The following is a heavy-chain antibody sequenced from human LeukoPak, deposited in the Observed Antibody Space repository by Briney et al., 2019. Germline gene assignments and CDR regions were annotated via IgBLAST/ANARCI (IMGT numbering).Heavy chain of an antibody. D-gene: IGHD3-10*01. CDR1: GFTFSSYA. V-gene: IGHV3-23*01. Sequence: GGSLRLSCAASGFTFSSYAMSWVRQASGKGLEWVSAISGSGGSTYYADSVKGRFTISRDNSKNTLYLQMNSLRAEDTAVYYCAKPLWFGELTFDYWGQGTLVTVSS. CDR2: ISGSGGST. CDR3: AKPLWFGELTFDY. J-gene: IGHJ4*02.